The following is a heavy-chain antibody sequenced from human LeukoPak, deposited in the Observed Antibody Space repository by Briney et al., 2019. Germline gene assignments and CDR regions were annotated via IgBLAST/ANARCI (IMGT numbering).Heavy chain of an antibody. CDR3: AGTIVGKWAIDY. J-gene: IGHJ4*02. CDR1: GFTFSSYG. CDR2: ISYDGSNK. D-gene: IGHD3-22*01. V-gene: IGHV3-30*03. Sequence: GGSLRLSCAASGFTFSSYGMHWVRQAPGKGLEWVAVISYDGSNKYYADSVKGRFTISGDNSKNTLYLQMNSLRAEDTAVYYCAGTIVGKWAIDYWGQGTLVTVSS.